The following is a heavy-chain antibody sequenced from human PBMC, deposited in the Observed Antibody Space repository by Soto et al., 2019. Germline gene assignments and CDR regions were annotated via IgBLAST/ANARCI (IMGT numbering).Heavy chain of an antibody. J-gene: IGHJ4*02. CDR3: ASTLSIAVAVFDY. Sequence: GASVKVSCKASGYTFTGYYMHWVRQAPGQGLEWMGWINPNSGGTNYAQKFQGRVTMTRDTSISTAYMELSRLRPDDTAVYYCASTLSIAVAVFDYWGQGTLVTVSS. CDR1: GYTFTGYY. CDR2: INPNSGGT. V-gene: IGHV1-2*02. D-gene: IGHD6-19*01.